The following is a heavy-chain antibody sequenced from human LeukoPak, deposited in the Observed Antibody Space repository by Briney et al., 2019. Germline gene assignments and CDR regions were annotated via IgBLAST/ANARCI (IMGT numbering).Heavy chain of an antibody. CDR2: INHSGST. V-gene: IGHV4-34*01. J-gene: IGHJ4*02. CDR3: ATGGSGSSPFDY. CDR1: GGSFSGYY. Sequence: PSETLSLTCAVYGGSFSGYYWSWIRQPPGKGLEWIGEINHSGSTNYNPSLKSRVTISVDTSKNQFSLKLSSVTAADTAVYYCATGGSGSSPFDYWGQGTLVTVSS. D-gene: IGHD3-10*01.